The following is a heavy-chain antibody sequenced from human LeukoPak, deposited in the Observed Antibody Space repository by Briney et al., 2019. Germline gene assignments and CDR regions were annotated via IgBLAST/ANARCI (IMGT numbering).Heavy chain of an antibody. J-gene: IGHJ6*04. D-gene: IGHD7-27*01. CDR2: IYYTGIT. CDR1: GDPISSYY. Sequence: SETLSLTCTVFGDPISSYYWTWIRQPPGKGLEWIGHIYYTGITNYNPSLKSRVTILVDTSKNLFSLKLTSVTAADTAVFYCARGPPYAPGVLDVWGKGTTVTISS. V-gene: IGHV4-59*08. CDR3: ARGPPYAPGVLDV.